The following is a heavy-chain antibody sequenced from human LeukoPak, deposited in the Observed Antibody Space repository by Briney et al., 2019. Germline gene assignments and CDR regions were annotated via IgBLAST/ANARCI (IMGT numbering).Heavy chain of an antibody. CDR1: GDSISTYY. V-gene: IGHV4-59*08. CDR2: LYYTGST. D-gene: IGHD2-2*01. J-gene: IGHJ4*02. CDR3: AGGPTSSFDY. Sequence: SETLSLTCTVSGDSISTYYWSWIRQPPGKGLEWIGYLYYTGSTNYNPSLKSRVTISVDRSKKRFSLKVSSVTAADTAVYYCAGGPTSSFDYWGQGTLVTVSS.